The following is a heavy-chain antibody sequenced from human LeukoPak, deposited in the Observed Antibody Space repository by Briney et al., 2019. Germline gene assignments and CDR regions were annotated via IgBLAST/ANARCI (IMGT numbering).Heavy chain of an antibody. CDR3: AKVRQWRARYYFDY. CDR2: ISYDGSNK. D-gene: IGHD6-19*01. V-gene: IGHV3-30*18. Sequence: PGGSLRLSCAASGFTFSSYGMHWVRQAPGKGLEWVAVISYDGSNKYYADSVKGRFTISRDNSKNTLYLQMNSLRAEDTAVYYCAKVRQWRARYYFDYWGQGTLVPVSS. CDR1: GFTFSSYG. J-gene: IGHJ4*02.